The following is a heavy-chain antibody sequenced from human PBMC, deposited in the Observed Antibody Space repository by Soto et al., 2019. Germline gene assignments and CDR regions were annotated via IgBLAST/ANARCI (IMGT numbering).Heavy chain of an antibody. CDR1: GWSFRGYY. D-gene: IGHD2-2*01. CDR3: ARGECSSVYCFTRWALDI. Sequence: PSESLSLTCTGYGWSFRGYYWTWIRQTPGKGLEWIGEISHSGTTNYKPSLKSRVTISADPSKKQFSLNLTPVTAADSGVYYCARGECSSVYCFTRWALDIWGQGTVLTVSS. CDR2: ISHSGTT. J-gene: IGHJ3*02. V-gene: IGHV4-34*01.